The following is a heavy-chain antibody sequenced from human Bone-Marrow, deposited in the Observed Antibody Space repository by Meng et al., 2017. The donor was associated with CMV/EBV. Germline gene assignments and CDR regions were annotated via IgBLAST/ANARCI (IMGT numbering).Heavy chain of an antibody. Sequence: GESLKISCKGSGYSFTRYWIGWVRQMPGKGLEWMGIIYPGDSDTRYSPSFQGQVTISADRSISTTYLQWSSLKASDTAMYYCARLAGYCSSTTTCSRAYYFDYWGQGILVTGSS. CDR2: IYPGDSDT. CDR3: ARLAGYCSSTTTCSRAYYFDY. CDR1: GYSFTRYW. V-gene: IGHV5-51*01. D-gene: IGHD2-2*01. J-gene: IGHJ4*02.